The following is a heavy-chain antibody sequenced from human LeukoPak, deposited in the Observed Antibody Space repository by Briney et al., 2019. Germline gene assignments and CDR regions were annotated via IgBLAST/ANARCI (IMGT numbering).Heavy chain of an antibody. CDR2: ISYDGSNK. D-gene: IGHD6-13*01. V-gene: IGHV3-30-3*01. CDR1: GFTFSSYA. CDR3: ARHSKDSSSWYWYYFDY. Sequence: PGGSLRLSCAASGFTFSSYAMHWVRQAPGKGLEWVAVISYDGSNKYYADSVKGRFTISRDNSKNTLYLQMNGLRAEDTAVYYCARHSKDSSSWYWYYFDYWGQGTLVTVSS. J-gene: IGHJ4*02.